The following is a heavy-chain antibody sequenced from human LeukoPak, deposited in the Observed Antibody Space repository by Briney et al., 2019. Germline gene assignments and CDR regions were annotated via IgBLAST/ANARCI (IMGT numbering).Heavy chain of an antibody. CDR1: GFTFRNAW. V-gene: IGHV3-30*18. CDR2: ISYDGSNK. J-gene: IGHJ1*01. CDR3: AKEGYCGGDCLEYFQH. Sequence: GGSLRLSCAASGFTFRNAWMTWVRQAPGKGLEWVAVISYDGSNKYYADSVKGRFTISRDNSKNTLYLQLNSLRAEDTAVYYCAKEGYCGGDCLEYFQHWGQGTLVTVSS. D-gene: IGHD2-21*02.